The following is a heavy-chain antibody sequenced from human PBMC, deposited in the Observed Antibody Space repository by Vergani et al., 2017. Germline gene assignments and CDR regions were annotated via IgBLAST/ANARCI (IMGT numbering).Heavy chain of an antibody. J-gene: IGHJ4*02. D-gene: IGHD2-15*01. CDR1: GFTFSSYG. CDR2: IWYDGSNK. Sequence: QVQLVESGGGVVQPGRSLRLSCAASGFTFSSYGLHWVRQAPGKGLEWVAVIWYDGSNKYYADSVKGRFTISRDNSKNTLYLQMNSLRAEDTAVYYCARVCGEGGSCPGWSFFDYWGQGTLVTVSS. V-gene: IGHV3-33*01. CDR3: ARVCGEGGSCPGWSFFDY.